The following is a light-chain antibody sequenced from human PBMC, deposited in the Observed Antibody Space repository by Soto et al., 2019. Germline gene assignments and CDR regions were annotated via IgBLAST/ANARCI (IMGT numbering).Light chain of an antibody. CDR2: GNT. V-gene: IGLV1-40*01. J-gene: IGLJ2*01. CDR3: QSYESSLSGWI. Sequence: QSVLTQPPSVSGAPGQRVTISCTGSSSNIGAGYEVHWYQQIPGTAPKLLIYGNTNRPSGVPDRFSASKSGTSASLAITGLQDEDEADYYCQSYESSLSGWIFGGGTKVTVL. CDR1: SSNIGAGYE.